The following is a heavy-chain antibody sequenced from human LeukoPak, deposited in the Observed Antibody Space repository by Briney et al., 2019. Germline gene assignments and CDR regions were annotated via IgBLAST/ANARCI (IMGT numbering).Heavy chain of an antibody. CDR3: ARDTPIGTMVRGVTWYGMDV. CDR1: GGSISSGDYY. CDR2: IYYSGST. V-gene: IGHV4-30-4*01. Sequence: SQTLSLTCTVSGGSISSGDYYWSWIGQPPGKGLEWIGYIYYSGSTYYNPSLKSRVTISVDTSKNQFSLKLSSVTAADTAVYYCARDTPIGTMVRGVTWYGMDVWGQGTTVTVSS. J-gene: IGHJ6*02. D-gene: IGHD3-10*01.